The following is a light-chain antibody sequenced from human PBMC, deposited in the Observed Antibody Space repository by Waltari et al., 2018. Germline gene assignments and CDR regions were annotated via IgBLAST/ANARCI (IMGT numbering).Light chain of an antibody. J-gene: IGKJ5*01. V-gene: IGKV3-15*01. Sequence: EIVMTQSPATLSVSPGERATLPCRASQSVSSNLAWYQQKPGQAPRPLIFGASTRATAIPARFSGSGSGTEFPLTISSLHSEDFAVYYCQQYNNWPITFGQGTRLEIK. CDR2: GAS. CDR3: QQYNNWPIT. CDR1: QSVSSN.